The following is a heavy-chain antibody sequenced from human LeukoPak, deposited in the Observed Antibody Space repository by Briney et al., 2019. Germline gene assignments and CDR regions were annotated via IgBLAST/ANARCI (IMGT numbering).Heavy chain of an antibody. V-gene: IGHV3-21*01. Sequence: GGSLRLSCAASGFRFTAYSLNWVRQAPGKGLEWLSSIGSTGDFIYYADSVKGRFTISRDNAKNSLYLQMNSLRAEDTAVYYCARDAAYCSGGSCYFGYWGQGTLVTVSS. CDR2: IGSTGDFI. CDR3: ARDAAYCSGGSCYFGY. CDR1: GFRFTAYS. J-gene: IGHJ4*02. D-gene: IGHD2-15*01.